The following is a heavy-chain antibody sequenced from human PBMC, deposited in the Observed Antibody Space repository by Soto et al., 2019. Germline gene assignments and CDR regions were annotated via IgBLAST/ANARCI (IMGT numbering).Heavy chain of an antibody. CDR2: IIPILGIA. CDR3: AREARYSGYDYFDY. D-gene: IGHD5-12*01. J-gene: IGHJ4*02. Sequence: QVQLVQSGAEVKKPGSSVKVSCKASGGTFSSYTISWVRQAPGQGLEWMGRIIPILGIANYAQKFQGRVTITADKSTSTAYVELSSLRSEDTAVYYCAREARYSGYDYFDYWGQGTLVTVSS. V-gene: IGHV1-69*08. CDR1: GGTFSSYT.